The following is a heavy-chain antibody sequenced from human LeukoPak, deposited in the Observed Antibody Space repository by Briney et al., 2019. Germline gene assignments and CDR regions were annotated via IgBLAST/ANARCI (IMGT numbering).Heavy chain of an antibody. V-gene: IGHV4-39*01. Sequence: PSQTLSLTCTVSGGSISSGGYYWGWIRQPPGKGLEYIGGVYYSGSTFDNPSPKSRVTISVDTSRNQFSLKLTSVTAADTAVYYCARINTLLFSLNYWGQGTLVTVSS. CDR1: GGSISSGGYY. J-gene: IGHJ4*02. D-gene: IGHD3-10*01. CDR2: VYYSGST. CDR3: ARINTLLFSLNY.